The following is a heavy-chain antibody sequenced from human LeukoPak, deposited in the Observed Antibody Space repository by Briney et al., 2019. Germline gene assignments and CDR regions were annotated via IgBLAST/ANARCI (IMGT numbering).Heavy chain of an antibody. J-gene: IGHJ4*02. D-gene: IGHD3-9*01. CDR3: ARWGATGCGDY. CDR2: ISDSSSTI. CDR1: GFTFSSYG. Sequence: GGSLRLSCAASGFTFSSYGMNWVRQAPGKGLEWVSYISDSSSTIYYADSVKGRLTISRDNAKNSLYLQMNSLRAEDTAVYYCARWGATGCGDYWGQGTLVTVSS. V-gene: IGHV3-48*03.